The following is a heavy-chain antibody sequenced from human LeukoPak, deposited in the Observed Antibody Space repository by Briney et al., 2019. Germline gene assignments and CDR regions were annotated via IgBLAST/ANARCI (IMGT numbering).Heavy chain of an antibody. V-gene: IGHV3-48*04. CDR3: ASGWFELDY. CDR2: ISSSSSTI. D-gene: IGHD3-10*01. Sequence: GGSLRLSCAASGFTFSSYSMNWVCQAPGKGLEWVSYISSSSSTIYYADSVKGRFTISRDNAKNSLYLQMNSLRAEDTAVYYCASGWFELDYWGQGTLVTVSS. CDR1: GFTFSSYS. J-gene: IGHJ4*02.